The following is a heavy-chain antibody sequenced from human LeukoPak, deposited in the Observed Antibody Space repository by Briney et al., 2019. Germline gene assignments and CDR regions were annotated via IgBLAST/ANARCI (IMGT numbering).Heavy chain of an antibody. Sequence: GGSLRLSCAASGFSFSNYAMSWVRQAPGKGLERVSGISGSGASTYYADSLKGRFTISRDNSKNTLYLQMNGLRAEDTAVYYCAKLGGNFHYFPMDVWGQGTAVTVS. CDR3: AKLGGNFHYFPMDV. CDR1: GFSFSNYA. J-gene: IGHJ6*02. V-gene: IGHV3-23*01. CDR2: ISGSGAST.